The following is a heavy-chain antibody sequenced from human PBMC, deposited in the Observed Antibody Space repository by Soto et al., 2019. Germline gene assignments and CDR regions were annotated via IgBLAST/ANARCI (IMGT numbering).Heavy chain of an antibody. CDR2: IYYSGAT. CDR3: ARYYDTSNRPYFHN. Sequence: SLTWAVSGVSITSTTSYWAWIRQPPGKGLEWVSTIYYSGATYYNPSLKSRLTISIDTSKNQFSLRLRSVTAADTAMYYCARYYDTSNRPYFHNWGQGTRVTVSP. V-gene: IGHV4-39*01. D-gene: IGHD3-22*01. CDR1: GVSITSTTSY. J-gene: IGHJ1*01.